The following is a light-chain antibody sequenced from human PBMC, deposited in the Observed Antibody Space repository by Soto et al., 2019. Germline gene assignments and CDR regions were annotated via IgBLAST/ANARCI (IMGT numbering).Light chain of an antibody. CDR1: SSDVGGYNY. J-gene: IGLJ1*01. Sequence: ALTQPPSASGSPGQSVTISCTGTSSDVGGYNYVSWYQQHPGKAPKLMIYGVSKRPSGVPDRFSGSKSGNTASLTVSGLQADDEADYYCSSYAGSALYVFGTGTKVTVL. CDR3: SSYAGSALYV. CDR2: GVS. V-gene: IGLV2-8*01.